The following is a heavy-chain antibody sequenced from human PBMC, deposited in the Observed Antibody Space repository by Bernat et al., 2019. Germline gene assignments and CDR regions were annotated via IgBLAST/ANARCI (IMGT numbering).Heavy chain of an antibody. CDR2: IYSGGAT. J-gene: IGHJ4*02. CDR1: GFTVSTHY. V-gene: IGHV3-53*01. D-gene: IGHD3-22*01. CDR3: ARGYDSSGLDY. Sequence: EVQLVESGGGLIQPGGSLRLSCAASGFTVSTHYMIWVRQSPGKGLEWVSVIYSGGATHYADSVKGRFTISRDNSKNTLYLQMNSLRVEDTAVYLCARGYDSSGLDYWGQGTRVTVSA.